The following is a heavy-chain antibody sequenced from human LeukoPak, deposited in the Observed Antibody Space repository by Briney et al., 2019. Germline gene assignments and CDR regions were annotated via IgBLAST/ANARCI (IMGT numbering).Heavy chain of an antibody. Sequence: ASVKVSCMASGYTFTGYYMHWVRQAPGQGLEWMGRINPNSGGTNYAQKFQGRVTMTRDTSISTAYMELSRLRSDDTAVYYCARDRGGCSSTSCYLNWFDPWGQGTLVTVSS. J-gene: IGHJ5*02. CDR2: INPNSGGT. CDR3: ARDRGGCSSTSCYLNWFDP. CDR1: GYTFTGYY. V-gene: IGHV1-2*06. D-gene: IGHD2-2*01.